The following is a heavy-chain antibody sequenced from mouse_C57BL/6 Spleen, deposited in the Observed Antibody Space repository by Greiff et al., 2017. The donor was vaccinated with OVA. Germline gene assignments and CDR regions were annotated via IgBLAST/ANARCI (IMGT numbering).Heavy chain of an antibody. V-gene: IGHV10-1*01. CDR1: GFSFNTYA. CDR3: VRSLYGLAMDY. D-gene: IGHD2-2*01. CDR2: IRSKSNNYAT. J-gene: IGHJ4*01. Sequence: VQLVESGGGLVQPKGSLKLSCAASGFSFNTYAMNWVRQAPGKGLEWVARIRSKSNNYATYYADSVKDRFTISRDDSESMLYLQMNNLKTEDTAMYYCVRSLYGLAMDYWGQGTSVTVSS.